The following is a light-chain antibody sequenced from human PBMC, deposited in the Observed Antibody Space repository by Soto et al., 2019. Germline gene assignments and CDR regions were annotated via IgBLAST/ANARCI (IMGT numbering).Light chain of an antibody. V-gene: IGLV1-44*01. CDR3: SSYAGSNIHYV. CDR1: SSNIGINT. Sequence: QSVLTQPPSASGTPGQRVTISCSGSSSNIGINTVNWYQQVPGTAPKLLIYTDNQRPSGVPDRFSGSKSGTSASLAISGLQSEDEADYYCSSYAGSNIHYVFGGGTQLTVL. CDR2: TDN. J-gene: IGLJ7*01.